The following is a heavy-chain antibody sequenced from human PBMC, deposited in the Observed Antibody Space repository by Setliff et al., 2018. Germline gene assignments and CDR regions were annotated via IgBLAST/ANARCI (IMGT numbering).Heavy chain of an antibody. V-gene: IGHV4-4*02. CDR3: ASSGGDTIFGVVMSPSYYFGSGTYNV. D-gene: IGHD3-3*01. Sequence: SETLSLTCAVSGGSISSSNWWSWVRQPPRKGLEWIGEIYHSGSTNYNPSLKSRVTISVDKSKNQFSLKLSSVTAADTAVYYCASSGGDTIFGVVMSPSYYFGSGTYNVWGQGTTVTVSS. J-gene: IGHJ6*02. CDR1: GGSISSSNW. CDR2: IYHSGST.